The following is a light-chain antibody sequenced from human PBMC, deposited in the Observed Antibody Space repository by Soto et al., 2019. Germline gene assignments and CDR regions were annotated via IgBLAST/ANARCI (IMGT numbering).Light chain of an antibody. CDR2: EVT. Sequence: QSVLTQPASVSGSPGQSITISCTGTSSDVGSYNFVSWYQQHPDKAPKLMIYEVTKWPSGVSNRFFGSKSGNTASLTISGLQAEDEADYYCCSYAGGSTVVFGGGTKLTVL. CDR3: CSYAGGSTVV. CDR1: SSDVGSYNF. V-gene: IGLV2-23*02. J-gene: IGLJ2*01.